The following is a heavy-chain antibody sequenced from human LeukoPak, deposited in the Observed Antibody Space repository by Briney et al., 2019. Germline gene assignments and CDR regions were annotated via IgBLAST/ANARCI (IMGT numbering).Heavy chain of an antibody. J-gene: IGHJ6*02. Sequence: SETLSLTCTVSGVSISGYFWSWFRQPPGMRLEYIADMRYSEAPTYNPSLKSRVSISLDTSKNQCSLKLSSVTAADTAVYHCARHMNGGTNPMDVWGQGTMVTVSS. CDR1: GVSISGYF. CDR2: MRYSEAP. D-gene: IGHD2-8*01. CDR3: ARHMNGGTNPMDV. V-gene: IGHV4-59*08.